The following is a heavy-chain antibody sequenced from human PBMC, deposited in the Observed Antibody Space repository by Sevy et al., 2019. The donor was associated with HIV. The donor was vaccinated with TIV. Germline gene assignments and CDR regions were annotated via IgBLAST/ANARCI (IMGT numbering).Heavy chain of an antibody. CDR3: ARDIAAAQTNWFDP. D-gene: IGHD6-13*01. CDR2: ISSSGSTI. V-gene: IGHV3-11*01. Sequence: GGSLGLSCAASGFTFSDYYMSWIRQAPGKGLEWVSYISSSGSTIYYADSVKGRFTISRDNAKNSLYLQMNSLRAEDTAVYYCARDIAAAQTNWFDPWGQGTLVTVSS. CDR1: GFTFSDYY. J-gene: IGHJ5*02.